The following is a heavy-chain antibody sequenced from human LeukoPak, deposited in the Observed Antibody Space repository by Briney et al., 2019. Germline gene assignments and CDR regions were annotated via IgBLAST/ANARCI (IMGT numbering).Heavy chain of an antibody. CDR1: GGSFSGYY. CDR3: ARPSQRGYYGSGSFVY. CDR2: INHSGST. J-gene: IGHJ4*02. Sequence: SETLSLTCAVYGGSFSGYYWSWIRQPPGKGVEWIGEINHSGSTNYNPSLKSRVTISVDTSKNQFSLKLSSVTAADTAVYYCARPSQRGYYGSGSFVYWGQGTLVTVSS. V-gene: IGHV4-34*01. D-gene: IGHD3-10*01.